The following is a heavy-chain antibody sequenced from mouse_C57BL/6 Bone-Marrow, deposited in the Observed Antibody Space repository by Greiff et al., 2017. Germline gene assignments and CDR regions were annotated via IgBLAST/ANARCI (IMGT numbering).Heavy chain of an antibody. CDR3: ARLLTTVPYWYFDV. Sequence: DVHLVESGPELVKPGDSVKISCKASGYSFTGYFMNWVMQSHGKSLEWIGRINPYNGDTFYNQKFKGKATLTVDKSSSTAHMELRSLTSEDSAVYYCARLLTTVPYWYFDVWGTGTTVTVSS. CDR1: GYSFTGYF. J-gene: IGHJ1*03. CDR2: INPYNGDT. V-gene: IGHV1-20*01. D-gene: IGHD1-1*01.